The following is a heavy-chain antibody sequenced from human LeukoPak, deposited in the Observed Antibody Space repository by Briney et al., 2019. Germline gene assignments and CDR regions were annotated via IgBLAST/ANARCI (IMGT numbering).Heavy chain of an antibody. CDR3: ARVGGYRKNYCDSSTLDDY. Sequence: GGSLRLSCAASGFTFSSYEMNWVRQAPGKGLEWVSYISSSGSTIYYADSVKGRFTISRDNSKNTLYLQMNSLRAEDTAVYYCARVGGYRKNYCDSSTLDDYWGQGTLVTVSS. V-gene: IGHV3-48*03. D-gene: IGHD3-22*01. CDR1: GFTFSSYE. CDR2: ISSSGSTI. J-gene: IGHJ4*02.